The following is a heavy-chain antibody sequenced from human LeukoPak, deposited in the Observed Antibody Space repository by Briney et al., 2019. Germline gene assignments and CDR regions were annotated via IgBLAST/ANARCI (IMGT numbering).Heavy chain of an antibody. Sequence: ASVKVSCKASGYMFSSYGTSWVRQAPGQGLEWMGWISGYNDNTKYYAQKLQGRVTMTTDTSTSTAYMELRSLRSDDTAVYYCARDTKRSRARWENLGFDPWGQGTLVTVSS. D-gene: IGHD1-26*01. J-gene: IGHJ5*02. CDR1: GYMFSSYG. V-gene: IGHV1-18*01. CDR2: ISGYNDNT. CDR3: ARDTKRSRARWENLGFDP.